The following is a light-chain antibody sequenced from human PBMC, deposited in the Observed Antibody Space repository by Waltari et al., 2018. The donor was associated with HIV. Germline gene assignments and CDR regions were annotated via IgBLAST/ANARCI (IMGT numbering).Light chain of an antibody. V-gene: IGLV3-9*01. CDR3: QVWDSSTGV. CDR1: NIGSKN. Sequence: SYELTQPLSVSVALGQTARITCGGNNIGSKNVHGYQHKPGLAPVLVIYRNSNRPSGIPERFSASNSGNTATLTISRAQAGDEADYYCQVWDSSTGVFGGGTKLTVL. J-gene: IGLJ2*01. CDR2: RNS.